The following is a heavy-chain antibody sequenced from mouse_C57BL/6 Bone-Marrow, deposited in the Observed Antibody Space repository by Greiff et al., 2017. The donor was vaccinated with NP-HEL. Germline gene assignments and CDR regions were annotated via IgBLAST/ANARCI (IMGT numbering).Heavy chain of an antibody. V-gene: IGHV1-19*01. CDR1: GYTFTDYY. Sequence: VQLQQSGPVLVKPGASVKMSCKASGYTFTDYYMNWVKQSHGKSLEWIGVINPYNGGTSYNQKFKGKATLTVDKSSSTAYMELNSLTSEDSAVYYCARSGTTVVVPHYFDYWGQGTTLTVSS. D-gene: IGHD1-1*01. CDR2: INPYNGGT. J-gene: IGHJ2*01. CDR3: ARSGTTVVVPHYFDY.